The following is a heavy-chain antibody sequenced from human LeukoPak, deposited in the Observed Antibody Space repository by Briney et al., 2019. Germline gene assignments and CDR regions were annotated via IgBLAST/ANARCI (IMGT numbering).Heavy chain of an antibody. CDR1: GFTFSSYG. Sequence: GGSLRLSCAASGFTFSSYGMSWVRQAPGKGLEWVSYISSSGSTIYYADSVKGRFTISRDNAKNSLYLQMNSLRAEDTAVYYCARVRVEMATIHWYFDLWGRGTLVTVSS. V-gene: IGHV3-48*04. J-gene: IGHJ2*01. CDR2: ISSSGSTI. CDR3: ARVRVEMATIHWYFDL. D-gene: IGHD5-24*01.